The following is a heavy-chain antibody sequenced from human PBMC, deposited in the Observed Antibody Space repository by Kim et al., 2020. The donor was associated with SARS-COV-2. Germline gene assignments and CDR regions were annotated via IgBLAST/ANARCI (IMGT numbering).Heavy chain of an antibody. Sequence: SETLSLTCSVSGASIAGSPFHWAWIRQPPGKGLEWIATVSYSGSTYYNPSLKRRVTFSVDTSKQQLSLNLRSVTAADTAVYFCVRDGLGPPGYYDSLTGEGGSRFDYWGQGILVSVSS. J-gene: IGHJ4*02. CDR1: GASIAGSPFH. V-gene: IGHV4-39*07. CDR2: VSYSGST. CDR3: VRDGLGPPGYYDSLTGEGGSRFDY. D-gene: IGHD3-9*01.